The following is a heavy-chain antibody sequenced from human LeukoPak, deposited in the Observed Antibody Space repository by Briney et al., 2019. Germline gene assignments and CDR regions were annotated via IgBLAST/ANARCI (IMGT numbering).Heavy chain of an antibody. Sequence: ASVKVSCKASGYTFTSYGISWVRQAPGQGLEWMGWIGAYNGNTNYAQKLQGRVTMTTDTSTSTAYMELRSLRSDDTAVYYCAIKYYYDSSGYQGPFDYWGQGTLVTVSS. D-gene: IGHD3-22*01. CDR1: GYTFTSYG. CDR3: AIKYYYDSSGYQGPFDY. V-gene: IGHV1-18*01. CDR2: IGAYNGNT. J-gene: IGHJ4*02.